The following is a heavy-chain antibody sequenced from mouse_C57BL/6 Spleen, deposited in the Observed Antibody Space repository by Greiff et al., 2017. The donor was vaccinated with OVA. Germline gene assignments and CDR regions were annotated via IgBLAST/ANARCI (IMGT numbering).Heavy chain of an antibody. CDR2: INPYNGDT. V-gene: IGHV1-20*01. CDR1: GYSFTGYF. J-gene: IGHJ4*01. Sequence: VQLQQSGPELVKPGDSVKISCKASGYSFTGYFMNWVMQSHGKSLEWIGRINPYNGDTFYNQKFKGKATLTVDKSSSTAHMELRSLTSEDAAVYYCARYPYETAMDYWGQGTSVTVSS. CDR3: ARYPYETAMDY. D-gene: IGHD2-3*01.